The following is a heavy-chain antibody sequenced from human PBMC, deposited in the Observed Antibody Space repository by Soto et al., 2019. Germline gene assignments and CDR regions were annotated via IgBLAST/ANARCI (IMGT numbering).Heavy chain of an antibody. CDR3: ARSLTEGYCTITGCYTRPLYGMDV. J-gene: IGHJ6*02. CDR2: INPNSGGT. D-gene: IGHD2-2*02. CDR1: GYTFSGYY. V-gene: IGHV1-2*02. Sequence: QEQLVQSGAEVKKPGASVKVSCKASGYTFSGYYIHWLRQAPGQGLEWMGWINPNSGGTNYAQKFQGRVTVTRDTPTSTAYMELSRLTSDDPAVYYCARSLTEGYCTITGCYTRPLYGMDVWGQGTTVNVS.